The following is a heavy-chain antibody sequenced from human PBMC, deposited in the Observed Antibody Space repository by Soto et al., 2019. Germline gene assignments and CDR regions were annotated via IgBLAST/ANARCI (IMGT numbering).Heavy chain of an antibody. J-gene: IGHJ6*02. CDR3: ARTDYSNRYRPPYYYYGMDV. D-gene: IGHD4-4*01. Sequence: QVQLVQSGAEVKKPGSSVKVSCKASGGTFSSYAISWVRQAPGQGLEWMGGIIPIFGTANYAQKFQGRVTITADESTSTAYMELSSLRSEAPAVYYCARTDYSNRYRPPYYYYGMDVWGQGTTVTVSS. V-gene: IGHV1-69*01. CDR1: GGTFSSYA. CDR2: IIPIFGTA.